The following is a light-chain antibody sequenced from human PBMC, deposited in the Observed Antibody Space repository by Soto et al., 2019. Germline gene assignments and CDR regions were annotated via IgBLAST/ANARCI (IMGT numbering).Light chain of an antibody. CDR3: QQYNNWPFA. CDR1: QGVTTN. V-gene: IGKV3-15*01. J-gene: IGKJ5*01. CDR2: DVS. Sequence: EIIMTQSPGTLSVSPGERATLSCRAAQGVTTNFAWYQQKSGQSPRLLIYDVSNRATGVPARFSGSGSETDFTLPISGLRSEESAVDFGQQYNNWPFAFGQGTRLEIK.